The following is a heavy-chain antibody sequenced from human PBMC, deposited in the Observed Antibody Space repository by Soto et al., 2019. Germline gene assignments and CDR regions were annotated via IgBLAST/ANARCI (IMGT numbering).Heavy chain of an antibody. Sequence: HPWGTLSLSCASSVFTFSCCSMNWVRQAPGKGLEWVSFISGIGYTKYYADSVKGRFTITRDNAKNSLYLHMSSLTDKDTAVYYCAKYCSSDVCFDYWGQGTLVTVSS. D-gene: IGHD2-8*01. CDR2: ISGIGYTK. CDR3: AKYCSSDVCFDY. V-gene: IGHV3-48*02. CDR1: VFTFSCCS. J-gene: IGHJ4*02.